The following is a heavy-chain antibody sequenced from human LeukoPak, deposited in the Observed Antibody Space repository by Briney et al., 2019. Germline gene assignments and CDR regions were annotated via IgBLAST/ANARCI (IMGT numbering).Heavy chain of an antibody. CDR3: ARPSITMVRGFDP. CDR2: IYYSGST. J-gene: IGHJ5*02. CDR1: SGSISSSSYY. D-gene: IGHD3-10*01. V-gene: IGHV4-39*01. Sequence: SETLSLTCTVSSGSISSSSYYWGRIRQPPGKGLEWIGSIYYSGSTYYNPSLKSRVTISVDTSKDQFSLKLSSVTAADTAVYYCARPSITMVRGFDPWGQGTLVTVSS.